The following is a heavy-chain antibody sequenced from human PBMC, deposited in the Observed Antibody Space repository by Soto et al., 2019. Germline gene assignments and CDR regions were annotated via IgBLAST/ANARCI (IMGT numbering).Heavy chain of an antibody. CDR1: GGSISSGGYY. V-gene: IGHV4-31*03. D-gene: IGHD2-15*01. CDR3: ARDLSIGDAFDI. CDR2: IYYSGST. J-gene: IGHJ3*02. Sequence: SETLSLTCTVSGGSISSGGYYWSWIRQHPGKGLEWIGYIYYSGSTYYNPSLKSRVTISVDTSKNQFSLKLSSVTAADTAVYYCARDLSIGDAFDIWGQGTMVTVSS.